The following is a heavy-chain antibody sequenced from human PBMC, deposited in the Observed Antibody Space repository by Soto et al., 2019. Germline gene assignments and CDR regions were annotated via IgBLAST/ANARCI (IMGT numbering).Heavy chain of an antibody. J-gene: IGHJ5*02. CDR1: GYTFSSYV. V-gene: IGHV1-18*01. Sequence: QVQLMQSRPEVKTPGPPVKLSCKASGYTFSSYVIHWVRQAPGQGLEWMGWISPFTYNTNYAQKFQGRVTMATDTSTNTAYMELRSLRSDDTAVYYCAGGGRRRGWFDPWGQGTLVTVSS. CDR2: ISPFTYNT. CDR3: AGGGRRRGWFDP. D-gene: IGHD3-16*01.